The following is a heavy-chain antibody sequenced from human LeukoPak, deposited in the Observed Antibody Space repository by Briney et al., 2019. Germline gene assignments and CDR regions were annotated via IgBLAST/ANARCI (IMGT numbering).Heavy chain of an antibody. Sequence: PGGSLRLSCAASGFTFSSYAMSWVRQAPGKGLEWVSAISGSGGSTYYADSVKGRFTISRDNSKNTLYLQMNSLRAEDTAVYYCAKVPGIAVAGTPYYYCGMDVWGQGTTVTVSS. V-gene: IGHV3-23*01. CDR2: ISGSGGST. D-gene: IGHD6-19*01. J-gene: IGHJ6*02. CDR1: GFTFSSYA. CDR3: AKVPGIAVAGTPYYYCGMDV.